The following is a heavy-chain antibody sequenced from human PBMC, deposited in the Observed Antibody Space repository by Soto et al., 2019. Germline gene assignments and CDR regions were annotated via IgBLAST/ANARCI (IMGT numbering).Heavy chain of an antibody. Sequence: QVQLVQSGAEVKKPGASVKVSCKTSGYTFTNYDINWVRQATGQGLEWIGWTNPKSGYTGSAQKFQGRVTMTRDSSIRTAYMELHSLTSEDTAVYYGARTAGDLDYWGQGSLITVSS. CDR1: GYTFTNYD. D-gene: IGHD4-17*01. V-gene: IGHV1-8*01. CDR3: ARTAGDLDY. CDR2: TNPKSGYT. J-gene: IGHJ4*02.